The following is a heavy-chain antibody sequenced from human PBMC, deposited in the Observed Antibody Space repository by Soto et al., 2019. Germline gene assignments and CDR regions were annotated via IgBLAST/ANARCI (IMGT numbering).Heavy chain of an antibody. D-gene: IGHD1-7*01. CDR1: GFDFSDFH. V-gene: IGHV3-11*06. CDR3: AKDLIGRWNYDLGYSWAFDS. J-gene: IGHJ3*02. Sequence: GGSLRLSCVASGFDFSDFHISWVRQAPGKGLEWIPYISSSLGHTDYAESVKGRFTISRDNAKSSVFLEMSDLRAEDTAVYYCAKDLIGRWNYDLGYSWAFDSWDQETMVNVSS. CDR2: ISSSLGHT.